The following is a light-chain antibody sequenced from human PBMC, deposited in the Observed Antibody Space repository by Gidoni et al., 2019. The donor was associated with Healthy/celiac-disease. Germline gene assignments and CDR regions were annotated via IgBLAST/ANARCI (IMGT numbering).Light chain of an antibody. Sequence: QSALTQPASVSGSPRQSITISCTGTSTDVGGYNYVSWYQQHPGKAPKRMIYEVSNRPSGVSNRFSGSKSGNTASLTISGLQAEDEADYYCSSYTSSSSWVFGGGTKLTVL. CDR2: EVS. J-gene: IGLJ3*02. CDR1: STDVGGYNY. CDR3: SSYTSSSSWV. V-gene: IGLV2-14*01.